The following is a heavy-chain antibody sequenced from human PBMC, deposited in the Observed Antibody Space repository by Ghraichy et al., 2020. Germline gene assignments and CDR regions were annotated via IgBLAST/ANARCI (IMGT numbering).Heavy chain of an antibody. D-gene: IGHD3-10*01. CDR2: INSDGSTR. V-gene: IGHV3-74*03. CDR3: VKDYFGSGRS. Sequence: GGSLRLSCVDSAFTFSNSWMHWVRQVPGKGLVWVSRINSDGSTRTYADSVKGRFTISRDNAKNTLYLQMNSLRVDETAVYYCVKDYFGSGRSWGQGTLVTVSS. J-gene: IGHJ5*02. CDR1: AFTFSNSW.